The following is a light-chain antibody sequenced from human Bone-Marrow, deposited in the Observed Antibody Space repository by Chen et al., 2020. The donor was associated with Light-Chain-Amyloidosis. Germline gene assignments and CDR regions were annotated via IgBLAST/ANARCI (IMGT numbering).Light chain of an antibody. CDR1: NSDVGNYNL. V-gene: IGLV2-23*01. Sequence: QSALTQPASVSGSPGQSITISCTASNSDVGNYNLVSWYQHHPGNAPKLIIYGDFKRPSGVSNRFSGSKSGNTASLTISGLQNEDEAHYHCCAYTGSSTWVFGGGTKLTVL. J-gene: IGLJ3*02. CDR3: CAYTGSSTWV. CDR2: GDF.